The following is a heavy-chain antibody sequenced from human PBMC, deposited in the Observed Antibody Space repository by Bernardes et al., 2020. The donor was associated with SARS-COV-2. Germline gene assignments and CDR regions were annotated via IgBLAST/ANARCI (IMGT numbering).Heavy chain of an antibody. CDR1: GFTFSVYG. CDR3: ARDDTHYFENPQFPDH. D-gene: IGHD3-22*01. J-gene: IGHJ1*01. V-gene: IGHV3-33*01. CDR2: IWYDGTNR. Sequence: GGSLRLSCAASGFTFSVYGMHWVRQAPGKGLEWVAVIWYDGTNRYYADSVKGRFTISRDNSQDTLFLQMNDLRVEDTAVYYCARDDTHYFENPQFPDHWGLGTLVTVSA.